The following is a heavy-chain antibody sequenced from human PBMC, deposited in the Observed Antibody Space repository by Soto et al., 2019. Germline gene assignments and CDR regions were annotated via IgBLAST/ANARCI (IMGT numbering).Heavy chain of an antibody. CDR1: GDTFNRYT. V-gene: IGHV1-69*02. J-gene: IGHJ4*02. CDR3: ARAPWTRYYFDY. Sequence: SVKVSCKASGDTFNRYTISWVRQAPGQGIEWMGRIIPILGIPNYAQKFQGRVTITADKSTNTAYMELSSLRSDDTSVYYCARAPWTRYYFDYWGQGTLVTVSS. CDR2: IIPILGIP. D-gene: IGHD1-1*01.